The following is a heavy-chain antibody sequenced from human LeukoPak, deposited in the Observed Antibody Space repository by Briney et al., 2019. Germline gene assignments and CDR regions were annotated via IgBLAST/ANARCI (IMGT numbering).Heavy chain of an antibody. D-gene: IGHD3-16*01. CDR3: ATEIMGLRDEYYYYYYMDV. J-gene: IGHJ6*03. CDR1: GYTLTDYY. Sequence: ASVKVSCKVSGYTLTDYYMHWVQQAPGKGLEWMGLVDPEDGETIYAEKFQGRVTITADTSTDTAYMELSSLRSEDTAVYYCATEIMGLRDEYYYYYYMDVWGKGTTVTVFS. CDR2: VDPEDGET. V-gene: IGHV1-69-2*01.